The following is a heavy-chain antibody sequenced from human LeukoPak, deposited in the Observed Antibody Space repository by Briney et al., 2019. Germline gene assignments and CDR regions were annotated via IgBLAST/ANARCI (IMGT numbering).Heavy chain of an antibody. CDR1: GGSISSYY. CDR2: IYTSGST. CDR3: ARGRVSSSTWYSTYYYYFYMDV. V-gene: IGHV4-4*07. J-gene: IGHJ6*03. D-gene: IGHD6-13*01. Sequence: NPSETLSLTCTVSGGSISSYYWSWIRQPAGKGLEWIGRIYTSGSTNYNPSLKSRVTISRDTSKNHFSLELSSATAADTAVYFCARGRVSSSTWYSTYYYYFYMDVWGKGTTVTVSS.